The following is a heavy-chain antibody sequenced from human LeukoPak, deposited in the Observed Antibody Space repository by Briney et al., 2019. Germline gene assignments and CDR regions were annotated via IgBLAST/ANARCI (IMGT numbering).Heavy chain of an antibody. CDR3: ARSGSVLDY. D-gene: IGHD5/OR15-5a*01. V-gene: IGHV1-46*01. Sequence: ASVKVSCKASGYTFTSYYMHWVRQAPGQGLEWMGIINPSGGSTSYAQKLQGRATMTTDTSTSTAYMELRSLRSDDTAVYYCARSGSVLDYWGQGTLVTVSS. CDR1: GYTFTSYY. CDR2: INPSGGST. J-gene: IGHJ4*02.